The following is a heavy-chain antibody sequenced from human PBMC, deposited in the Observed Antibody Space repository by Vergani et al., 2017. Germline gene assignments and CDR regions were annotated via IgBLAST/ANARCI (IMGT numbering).Heavy chain of an antibody. J-gene: IGHJ4*02. CDR3: ARDYCSSTSCFLDY. Sequence: QVQLQESGPGLVKPSQTLSLTCTVSGASINNDFYYWHWIRQPAGKGLEWIGRIYVSGITDYNSSLQSRVSMSVDTSKNQFSLTLTSVTAADTAVYYCARDYCSSTSCFLDYWGQGTLDTVSS. CDR1: GASINNDFYY. CDR2: IYVSGIT. D-gene: IGHD2-2*01. V-gene: IGHV4-61*02.